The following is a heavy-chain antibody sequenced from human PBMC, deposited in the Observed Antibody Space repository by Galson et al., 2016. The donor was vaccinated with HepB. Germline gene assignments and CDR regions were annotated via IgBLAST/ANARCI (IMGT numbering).Heavy chain of an antibody. CDR3: AKVSRRDYALPYFDY. Sequence: SLRLSCAASGFIFSNYVMHWIRQAPGKGLEYVSAISTDGDDTYYADSVKGRFTISRDNSKNTLYLQMNSLRAEDTAVYYCAKVSRRDYALPYFDYWGRGTMVSVSS. J-gene: IGHJ4*03. CDR1: GFIFSNYV. V-gene: IGHV3-64*04. D-gene: IGHD4/OR15-4a*01. CDR2: ISTDGDDT.